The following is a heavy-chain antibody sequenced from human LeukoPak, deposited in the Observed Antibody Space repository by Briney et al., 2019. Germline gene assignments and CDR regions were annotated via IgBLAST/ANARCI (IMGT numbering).Heavy chain of an antibody. CDR1: GFTVSSNY. D-gene: IGHD5-24*01. Sequence: GGSLSLFCAASGFTVSSNYMSWVRQAPGKGLEWVSVIYSGGSTYYADSVKGRFTISRDNSKNTLYLQMNSLRAEDTAVYYCARGVEMATKYYFDYWGQGTLGTASS. CDR3: ARGVEMATKYYFDY. J-gene: IGHJ4*02. V-gene: IGHV3-53*01. CDR2: IYSGGST.